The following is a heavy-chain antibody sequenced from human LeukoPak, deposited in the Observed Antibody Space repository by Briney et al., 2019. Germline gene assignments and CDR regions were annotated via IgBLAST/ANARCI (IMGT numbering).Heavy chain of an antibody. J-gene: IGHJ3*02. V-gene: IGHV3-13*01. Sequence: GGSLRLSCAASGFTFSTSDMHWVRQVTGKGLEWVSAIGTGGDTYYPGSVKGRFTISRDNSKNTLYLQLNSLRAEDTAVYFCAKFRKPMALLDAFDMWGQGTMVTVSS. CDR2: IGTGGDT. CDR3: AKFRKPMALLDAFDM. D-gene: IGHD1-14*01. CDR1: GFTFSTSD.